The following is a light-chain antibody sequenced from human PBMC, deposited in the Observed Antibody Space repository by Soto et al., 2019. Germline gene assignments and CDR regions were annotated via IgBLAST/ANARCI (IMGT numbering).Light chain of an antibody. CDR3: GTWDSSLSAV. J-gene: IGLJ2*01. Sequence: QSVLTQPPSVSAAPGQTVTISCSGSSSNIGNNYVSWYQQLPGTAPKLLIYDNNKRPSGIPDRFSGSKSGTSATLGITGRQTGDEADYYCGTWDSSLSAVFGGGTKVTVL. V-gene: IGLV1-51*01. CDR2: DNN. CDR1: SSNIGNNY.